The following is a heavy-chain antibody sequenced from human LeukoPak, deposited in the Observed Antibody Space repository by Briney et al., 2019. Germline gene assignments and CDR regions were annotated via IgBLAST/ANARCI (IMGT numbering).Heavy chain of an antibody. Sequence: SETLSLTCTVSGGPISSYYWSWIRQPPGKGLEWIGYIYYDGSTNYNPSLKSRVTMSVDTSKNQFSLKLSSVTAADTAVYFCTRHTPVRLSSGYYFGMDVWGQGTTVTVSS. J-gene: IGHJ6*02. CDR3: TRHTPVRLSSGYYFGMDV. CDR2: IYYDGST. CDR1: GGPISSYY. V-gene: IGHV4-59*08.